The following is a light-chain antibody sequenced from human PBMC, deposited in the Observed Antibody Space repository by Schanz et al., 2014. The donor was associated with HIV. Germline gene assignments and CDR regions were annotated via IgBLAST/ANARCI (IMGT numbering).Light chain of an antibody. V-gene: IGKV3-20*01. Sequence: EIVLTQSPGTLSLSPGERVTLSCRASQSVSNNYLAWYRQTPGQPPRLVIYATSTRAAGIPDRFSGSGSGTDFTLTITRLEPEDFAVYYCQQYGSSTGTFGQGTKVAI. CDR2: ATS. CDR3: QQYGSSTGT. J-gene: IGKJ1*01. CDR1: QSVSNNY.